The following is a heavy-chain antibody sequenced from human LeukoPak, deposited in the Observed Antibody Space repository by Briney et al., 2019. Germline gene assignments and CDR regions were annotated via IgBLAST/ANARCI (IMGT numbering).Heavy chain of an antibody. CDR3: ARAYGRAFDI. CDR2: IISSSSYI. Sequence: GVSLRLSCAASGFTFSIYSMNWVRQAPGKGLEWVSSIISSSSYIYYADSVKGRFTISRDNAKNSLYLQMNSLRAEDTAVYYCARAYGRAFDIWGQGTMVTVSS. V-gene: IGHV3-21*01. CDR1: GFTFSIYS. J-gene: IGHJ3*02. D-gene: IGHD3-16*01.